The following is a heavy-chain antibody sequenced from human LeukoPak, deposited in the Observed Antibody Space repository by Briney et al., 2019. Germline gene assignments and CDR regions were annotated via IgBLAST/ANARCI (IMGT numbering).Heavy chain of an antibody. CDR3: AREEGSGWHFFDY. Sequence: GGSLRLSCAASGFTFSSYSMNWVRQAPGKGLEWVSSINSRSNYIYYADSLKGRFTVSRDNAKNSLFLQMNSLRAEDTAVYYCAREEGSGWHFFDYWGQGTLVTVSS. V-gene: IGHV3-21*01. D-gene: IGHD6-19*01. CDR2: INSRSNYI. CDR1: GFTFSSYS. J-gene: IGHJ4*02.